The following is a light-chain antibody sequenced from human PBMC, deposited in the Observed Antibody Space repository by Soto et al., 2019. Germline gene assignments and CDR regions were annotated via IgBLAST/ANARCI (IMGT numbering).Light chain of an antibody. V-gene: IGLV3-21*02. CDR2: DNT. CDR3: QVWDSSSVHWV. CDR1: SVGSKS. J-gene: IGLJ3*02. Sequence: SYELTQPPSVSVAPGQTATTTCEGTSVGSKSVHWYQQKTGQAPVLVVFDNTDRPSGIPERFSGSSSGNTATLTISRVEAGDEADYYCQVWDSSSVHWVFGGGTKLSVL.